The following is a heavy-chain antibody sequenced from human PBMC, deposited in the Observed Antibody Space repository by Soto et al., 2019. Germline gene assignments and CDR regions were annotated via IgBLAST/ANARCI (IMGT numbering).Heavy chain of an antibody. Sequence: SETLSLTCTVSGGSVSRGSYYWSWIRQPPGKGLEWIGYIYYSGSTNYNPSLKSRVTISVDTSKNQFSLKLSSVTAADTAVYYCARAGVGYSSGWKGDIDYWGQGTLVTVSS. CDR3: ARAGVGYSSGWKGDIDY. CDR1: GGSVSRGSYY. D-gene: IGHD6-19*01. J-gene: IGHJ4*02. CDR2: IYYSGST. V-gene: IGHV4-61*01.